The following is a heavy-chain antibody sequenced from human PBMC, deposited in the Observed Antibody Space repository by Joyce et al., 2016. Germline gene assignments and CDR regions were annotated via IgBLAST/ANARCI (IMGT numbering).Heavy chain of an antibody. D-gene: IGHD4-17*01. CDR1: GFRFNDAW. CDR3: ATADPDYGDYEGYFYMDV. CDR2: MKTRAEGGER. J-gene: IGHJ6*03. V-gene: IGHV3-15*01. Sequence: EVRLVESGGDLVKPGGSLRLSCAGSGFRFNDAWMTWARQATGKGLEGVGRMKTRAEGGERHYGAPVRGRFIISRDDSANTVYLQMNSLKKEDTAVYYCATADPDYGDYEGYFYMDVWGNGTTVIVSS.